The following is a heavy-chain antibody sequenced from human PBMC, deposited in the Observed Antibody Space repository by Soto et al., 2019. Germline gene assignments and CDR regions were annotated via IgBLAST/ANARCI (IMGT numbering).Heavy chain of an antibody. CDR2: IYYSGST. CDR1: GGSVSSGSYY. D-gene: IGHD1-26*01. CDR3: ARGMKWELLPSHFDY. J-gene: IGHJ4*02. V-gene: IGHV4-61*01. Sequence: SETLSLTCTVSGGSVSSGSYYWSWIRQPPGKGLEWIGYIYYSGSTNYNPSLKSRVTISVDTSKNQFSLKLSSVTAADTAVYYCARGMKWELLPSHFDYWGQGTQVTVSS.